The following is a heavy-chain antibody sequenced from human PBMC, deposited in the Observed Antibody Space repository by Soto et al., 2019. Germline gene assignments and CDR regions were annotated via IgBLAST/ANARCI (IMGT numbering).Heavy chain of an antibody. Sequence: PSETLSLTCAVSGASISNGDYSWSWIRQPPGRALEWIGYIYSSGRSDYNPSLKSRVTISIDRSKNQFSLRLTSVTAADAAVYYGARGREGPYCDFWGQGALVAVSS. CDR2: IYSSGRS. D-gene: IGHD2-15*01. CDR3: ARGREGPYCDF. J-gene: IGHJ4*02. V-gene: IGHV4-30-2*01. CDR1: GASISNGDYS.